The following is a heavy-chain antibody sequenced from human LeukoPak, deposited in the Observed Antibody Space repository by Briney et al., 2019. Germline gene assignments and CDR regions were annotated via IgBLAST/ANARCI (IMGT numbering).Heavy chain of an antibody. J-gene: IGHJ5*02. CDR1: GGSISSGGYS. D-gene: IGHD2-2*01. Sequence: SQTLSLTCAVSGGSISSGGYSWSWIRQPPGKGLEWIGYIYHSGSTYYNPSLKSRVTISVDRSKNQFSLKLSSVTAADTAVYYCARVGVPAAPPDNWFDPWGQGTLVTVSS. CDR2: IYHSGST. V-gene: IGHV4-30-2*01. CDR3: ARVGVPAAPPDNWFDP.